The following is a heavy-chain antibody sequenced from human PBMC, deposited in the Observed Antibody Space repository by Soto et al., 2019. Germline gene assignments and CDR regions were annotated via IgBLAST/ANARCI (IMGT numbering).Heavy chain of an antibody. D-gene: IGHD2-21*02. CDR1: GFTFRIYS. V-gene: IGHV3-21*01. J-gene: IGHJ4*02. CDR2: ISSSSSYI. CDR3: ARDRSSGDQYYFDY. Sequence: GSLRLACSASGFTFRIYSMNWVRQAAGKGLEWVSSISSSSSYIYYADSVKGRFTISRDNAKNSLYLQMNSLRAEDTAVYYCARDRSSGDQYYFDYWGQGTLVTVSS.